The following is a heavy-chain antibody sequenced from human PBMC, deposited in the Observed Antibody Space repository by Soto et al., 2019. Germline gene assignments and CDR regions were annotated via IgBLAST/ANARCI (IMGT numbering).Heavy chain of an antibody. Sequence: GGSLRLSCAASGFTFSSYAMSWVRQAPGKGLEWVSAISGSGGSTYYADSVKGRFTISRDNSKNTLYLQMNSLRAEDTAVYYCAKDYKPYSGSYYSYYYYGMDVWGQGTTVTDSS. CDR1: GFTFSSYA. V-gene: IGHV3-23*01. D-gene: IGHD1-26*01. CDR2: ISGSGGST. CDR3: AKDYKPYSGSYYSYYYYGMDV. J-gene: IGHJ6*02.